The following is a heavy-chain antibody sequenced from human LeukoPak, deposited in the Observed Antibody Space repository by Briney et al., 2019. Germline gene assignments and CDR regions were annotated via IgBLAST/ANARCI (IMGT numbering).Heavy chain of an antibody. Sequence: GGSLRLSCAASGFTFSSYAMSWVRQAPGKGLEWVSAISGSGGSTYYADSVKGRFTISRDNSKNTLYLQMNSLRAEDTARYYCAKDRHAPGRFCSSTTCFPFDLWGQGTLVTVSS. V-gene: IGHV3-23*01. CDR2: ISGSGGST. CDR1: GFTFSSYA. D-gene: IGHD2-2*01. J-gene: IGHJ5*02. CDR3: AKDRHAPGRFCSSTTCFPFDL.